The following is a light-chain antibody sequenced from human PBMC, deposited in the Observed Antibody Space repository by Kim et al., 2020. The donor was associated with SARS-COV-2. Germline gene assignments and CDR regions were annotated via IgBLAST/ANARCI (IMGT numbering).Light chain of an antibody. CDR2: WAS. CDR3: QQYYSTPLT. V-gene: IGKV4-1*01. CDR1: QSVLYSTKNKNY. J-gene: IGKJ4*01. Sequence: MATINCKSSQSVLYSTKNKNYLAWYQQKPGQPPKLLIYWASTRESGVPDRFSGSESGTDFTLSISSLQAEDVAVYYCQQYYSTPLTFGGGTKLEI.